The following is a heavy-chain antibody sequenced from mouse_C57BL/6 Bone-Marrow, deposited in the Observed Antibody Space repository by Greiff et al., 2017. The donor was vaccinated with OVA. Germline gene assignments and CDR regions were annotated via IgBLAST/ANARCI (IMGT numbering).Heavy chain of an antibody. CDR1: GFTFSDYY. D-gene: IGHD2-3*01. CDR3: ARDGGLLPYAMDY. CDR2: INYDGSST. J-gene: IGHJ4*01. Sequence: DVQLQESEGGLVQPGSSMKLSCTASGFTFSDYYMAWVRQVPEKGLEWVANINYDGSSTYYLDSLKSRFIISRDNAKNILYLQMSSLKSEDTATYYCARDGGLLPYAMDYWGQGTSVTVSS. V-gene: IGHV5-16*01.